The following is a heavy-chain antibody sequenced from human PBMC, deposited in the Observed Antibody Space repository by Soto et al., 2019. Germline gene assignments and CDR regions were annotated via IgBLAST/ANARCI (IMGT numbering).Heavy chain of an antibody. J-gene: IGHJ5*02. CDR1: GVGIGGYY. CDR3: ARSYYDSTGLAVDP. D-gene: IGHD3-22*01. Sequence: PSETLSLTCTVSGVGIGGYYWTWIRQPPGKGLEWIGFMYFGGSFNYNPSLTSRATISVETSKNQFSMKLTSVTASDTAVYYCARSYYDSTGLAVDPWGQGTLVTVSS. CDR2: MYFGGSF. V-gene: IGHV4-59*08.